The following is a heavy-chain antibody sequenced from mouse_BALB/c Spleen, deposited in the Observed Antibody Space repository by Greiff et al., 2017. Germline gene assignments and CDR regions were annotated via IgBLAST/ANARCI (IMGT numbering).Heavy chain of an antibody. CDR1: GFTFSSYT. J-gene: IGHJ2*01. V-gene: IGHV5-6-4*01. D-gene: IGHD3-1*01. CDR3: TTRAD. Sequence: EVQVVESGGGLVKPGGSLKLSCAASGFTFSSYTMSWVRQTPEKRLEWVATISSGGSYTYYPDSVKGRFTISRDNAKNTLYLQMSSLKSEDTAMYYCTTRADWGQGTTLTVSS. CDR2: ISSGGSYT.